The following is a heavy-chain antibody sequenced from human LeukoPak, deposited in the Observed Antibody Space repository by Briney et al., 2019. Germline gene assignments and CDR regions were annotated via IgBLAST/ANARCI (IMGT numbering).Heavy chain of an antibody. CDR3: ARDVQLGYFDY. V-gene: IGHV3-66*02. Sequence: GSLSLSCAASGFTVSSNYMSWVRQAPGKGLEWVSVIYSGGSTYYADSVKGRFTISRDNSKNTLYLQMNSLRAEDTAVYYCARDVQLGYFDYWGQGTLVTVSS. J-gene: IGHJ4*02. CDR1: GFTVSSNY. CDR2: IYSGGST. D-gene: IGHD6-6*01.